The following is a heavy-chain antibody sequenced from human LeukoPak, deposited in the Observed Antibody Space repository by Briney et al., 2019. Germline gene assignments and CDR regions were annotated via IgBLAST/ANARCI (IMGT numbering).Heavy chain of an antibody. J-gene: IGHJ4*02. Sequence: ASLKVSCKASGGTFSSYAISWVRQALGQGLEWMGGIIPIFGTANYAQKFQGRVTIIADESTSTAYMELSSLRSEDTAVYYCARNRDYYDSSGYYSPIYYFDYWGQGTLVTVSS. CDR3: ARNRDYYDSSGYYSPIYYFDY. CDR1: GGTFSSYA. CDR2: IIPIFGTA. V-gene: IGHV1-69*13. D-gene: IGHD3-22*01.